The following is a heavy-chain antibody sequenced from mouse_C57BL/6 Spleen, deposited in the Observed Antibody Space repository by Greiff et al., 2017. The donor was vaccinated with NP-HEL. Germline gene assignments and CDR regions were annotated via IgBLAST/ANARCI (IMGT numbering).Heavy chain of an antibody. CDR3: ARRNGSSPFAY. Sequence: SGPELVKPGASVKMSCKASGYTFTDYNMHWVKQSHGKSLEWIGYINPNNGGTSYNQKFKGKATLTVNKSSSTSYMELRSLTSEDSAVYYCARRNGSSPFAYWGQGTLVTVSA. J-gene: IGHJ3*01. CDR2: INPNNGGT. D-gene: IGHD1-1*01. CDR1: GYTFTDYN. V-gene: IGHV1-22*01.